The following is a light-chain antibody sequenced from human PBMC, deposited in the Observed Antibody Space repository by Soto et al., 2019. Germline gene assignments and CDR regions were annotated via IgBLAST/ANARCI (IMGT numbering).Light chain of an antibody. CDR1: SSDVGGYNY. J-gene: IGLJ3*02. CDR3: SSYTSSNTKWL. Sequence: QSALTQPASVSGSPGQSITISCTGTSSDVGGYNYVSWYQQHPCKAPKLMIYDVSNRPSGVSNRFSGSKSGNTASLTISRLQAEDEADYYCSSYTSSNTKWLFGGGPKLTVL. V-gene: IGLV2-14*01. CDR2: DVS.